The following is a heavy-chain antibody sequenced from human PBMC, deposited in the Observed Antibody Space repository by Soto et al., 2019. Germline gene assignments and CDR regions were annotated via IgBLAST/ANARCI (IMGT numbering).Heavy chain of an antibody. V-gene: IGHV3-23*01. CDR1: GFRFRPYA. CDR3: AIEMTLSSVPQRYFGL. J-gene: IGHJ2*01. Sequence: EERLSESGGGLIQPGGSLRLSCAASGFRFRPYALSWVRQAPGKGLEWVSESSSDGGSTSYPASVRGRFIISRDRSKETVYLQMNAVRVEDTAVYFWAIEMTLSSVPQRYFGLWGRGTLVSVSS. CDR2: SSSDGGST.